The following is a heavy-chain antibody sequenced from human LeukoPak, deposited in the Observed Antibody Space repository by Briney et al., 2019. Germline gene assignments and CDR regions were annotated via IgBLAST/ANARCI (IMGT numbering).Heavy chain of an antibody. V-gene: IGHV3-48*03. CDR3: AREGQQLPGGYFDY. CDR2: ISSSGSTI. D-gene: IGHD6-13*01. J-gene: IGHJ4*02. CDR1: GFTFSKYE. Sequence: GGSLRLSCAASGFTFSKYEMDWVRQAPGKGLEWVSSISSSGSTIYYVDSVKGRFTISRDNAKNSLYLQMNSLRAEDTAVYYCAREGQQLPGGYFDYWGKGTLVTVSS.